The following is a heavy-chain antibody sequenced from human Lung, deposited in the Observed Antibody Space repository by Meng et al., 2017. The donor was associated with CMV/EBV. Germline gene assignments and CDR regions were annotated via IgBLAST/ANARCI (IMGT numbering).Heavy chain of an antibody. Sequence: GGSLRLXXAASGFIFSSYGMHWVRQAPGKGLEWVAFIRYDGSKEYYVDFVKGRFTISRDNSKNTLYLQMHSLRPGDTAVYYCAKERIRYNYGSETIDYWGQGTLVTVPQ. V-gene: IGHV3-30*02. D-gene: IGHD5-18*01. CDR1: GFIFSSYG. J-gene: IGHJ4*02. CDR2: IRYDGSKE. CDR3: AKERIRYNYGSETIDY.